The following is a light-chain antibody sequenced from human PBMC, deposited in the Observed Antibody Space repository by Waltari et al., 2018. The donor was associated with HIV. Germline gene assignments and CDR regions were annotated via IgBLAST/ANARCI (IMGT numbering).Light chain of an antibody. CDR1: QTITNY. CDR2: AAS. J-gene: IGKJ1*01. Sequence: DIQMTQSPSSLSASLGDSVIITCLASQTITNYLNWYQQKPGKAPRLLSFAASRLQTGVQSRFSGSGSGTDFTLTISSLQPEDFATYYCQQTYSTPLTFGLGTKVEIK. CDR3: QQTYSTPLT. V-gene: IGKV1-39*01.